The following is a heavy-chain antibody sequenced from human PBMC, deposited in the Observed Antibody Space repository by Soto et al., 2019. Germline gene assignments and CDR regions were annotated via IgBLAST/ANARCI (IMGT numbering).Heavy chain of an antibody. D-gene: IGHD5-12*01. Sequence: GGSLRLSCAPSGFTFSSHAMSWVRQAPGKGLEWVSYISASGGSPYYADSVKGRFTISRDSSMGTLYLQMNSLRVEDTAIYYCAKEGSYSGYDSYGPLDPWGQGALVTVSS. CDR1: GFTFSSHA. CDR2: ISASGGSP. CDR3: AKEGSYSGYDSYGPLDP. J-gene: IGHJ5*02. V-gene: IGHV3-23*01.